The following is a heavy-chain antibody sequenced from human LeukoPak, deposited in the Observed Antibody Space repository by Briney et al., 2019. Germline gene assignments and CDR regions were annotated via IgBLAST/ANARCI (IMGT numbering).Heavy chain of an antibody. J-gene: IGHJ5*02. Sequence: GASVKVSCQTSGYTFSDFYLNWVRQAPGQGLEWMGWINPYSGALISAQSLQGRLTMTWDTSTRTAYMELTRLTSDDTAGYYCVTATVTHTLDPWGQGTLVTVSS. CDR1: GYTFSDFY. V-gene: IGHV1-2*02. CDR2: INPYSGAL. D-gene: IGHD1-1*01. CDR3: VTATVTHTLDP.